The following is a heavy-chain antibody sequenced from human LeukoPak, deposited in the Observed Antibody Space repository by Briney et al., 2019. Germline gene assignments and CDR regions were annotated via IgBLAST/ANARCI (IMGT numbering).Heavy chain of an antibody. J-gene: IGHJ5*02. CDR3: ARERDMVNWFDP. Sequence: ASVKVSCKVSGYTLTELSMHWVRQAPGKGLEWMGGFDPEDGETIYAQKFQGRVTITRDTSASTAYMELSSLRYEDTAIYYCARERDMVNWFDPWGQGTLVTVSS. CDR2: FDPEDGET. D-gene: IGHD2-15*01. V-gene: IGHV1-24*01. CDR1: GYTLTELS.